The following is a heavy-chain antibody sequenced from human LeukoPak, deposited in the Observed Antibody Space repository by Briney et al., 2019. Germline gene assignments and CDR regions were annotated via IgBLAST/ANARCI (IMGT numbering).Heavy chain of an antibody. CDR2: INHSGST. J-gene: IGHJ6*04. V-gene: IGHV4-34*01. Sequence: KPSETLSLTCAVYGGSVSGNYWSWIRQPQGKGLEWIGEINHSGSTNYNPSLKSRVTISVDTSKNQFSLKLSSVTAADTAVYYCARGPGEDVWGKGTTVTISS. CDR3: ARGPGEDV. CDR1: GGSVSGNY. D-gene: IGHD3-10*01.